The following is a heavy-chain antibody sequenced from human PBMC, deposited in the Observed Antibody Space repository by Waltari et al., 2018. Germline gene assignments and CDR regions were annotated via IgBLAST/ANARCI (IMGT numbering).Heavy chain of an antibody. Sequence: QVQLQESGPGLVKPSETLSLTCTVSGGSISSYYWSWIRQPAGKGLEWIGRIYTSGSTNYNPSLKSRVTMSVDTSKNQFSLKLSSVTAADTAVYYCAGSWYYYDSSGYNPYYFDYWGQGTLVTVSS. CDR3: AGSWYYYDSSGYNPYYFDY. CDR2: IYTSGST. CDR1: GGSISSYY. J-gene: IGHJ4*02. D-gene: IGHD3-22*01. V-gene: IGHV4-4*07.